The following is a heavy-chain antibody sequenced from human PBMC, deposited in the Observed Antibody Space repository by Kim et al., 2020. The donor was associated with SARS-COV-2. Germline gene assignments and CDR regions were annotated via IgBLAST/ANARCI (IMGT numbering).Heavy chain of an antibody. D-gene: IGHD3-10*01. Sequence: SHPPLKTRVTMSVDTSKNQFSLKWSAVTAADTAVYYCARTMIRGYGMDVWGQGTTVTVSS. CDR3: ARTMIRGYGMDV. V-gene: IGHV4-4*07. J-gene: IGHJ6*02.